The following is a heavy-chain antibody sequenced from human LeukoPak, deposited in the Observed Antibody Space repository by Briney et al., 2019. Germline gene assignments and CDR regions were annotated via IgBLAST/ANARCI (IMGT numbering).Heavy chain of an antibody. CDR2: ISGDGGST. V-gene: IGHV3-43*02. J-gene: IGHJ6*02. CDR1: GFTFDDYA. Sequence: QPGGSLRLSCAASGFTFDDYAMHWVRQAPGKGLEWVCLISGDGGSTYYADSVKGRFTISRDNSKNSLYLQMNSLRTDDTALYYCAKSVTAPLYYYYYYGMDVWGQGTTVTVSS. D-gene: IGHD4-11*01. CDR3: AKSVTAPLYYYYYYGMDV.